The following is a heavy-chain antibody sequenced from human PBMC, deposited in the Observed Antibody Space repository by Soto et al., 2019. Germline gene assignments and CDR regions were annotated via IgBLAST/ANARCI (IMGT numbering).Heavy chain of an antibody. CDR2: ISSSGSTI. Sequence: XGSLRLSCAASGFTFSSYEMNWVRQAPGKGLEWVSYISSSGSTIYYADSVKGRFTISRDNAKNSLYLQMNSLRAEDTAVYYCARQTYYDILTGYYPDCFDYWGQGTLVTVSS. J-gene: IGHJ4*02. D-gene: IGHD3-9*01. V-gene: IGHV3-48*03. CDR1: GFTFSSYE. CDR3: ARQTYYDILTGYYPDCFDY.